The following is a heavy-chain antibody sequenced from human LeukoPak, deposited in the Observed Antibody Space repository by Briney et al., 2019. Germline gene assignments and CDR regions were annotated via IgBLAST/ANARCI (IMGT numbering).Heavy chain of an antibody. Sequence: ASVKVSRKASGYTFTSYGISWVRQAPGQGLEWMGWISAYNGNTNYAQKLQGRVTMTTDTSTSTAYMELRSLRSEDTAVYYCARGSARYYYDSPDIWGQGTMVTVSS. CDR1: GYTFTSYG. J-gene: IGHJ3*02. V-gene: IGHV1-18*01. CDR2: ISAYNGNT. D-gene: IGHD3-22*01. CDR3: ARGSARYYYDSPDI.